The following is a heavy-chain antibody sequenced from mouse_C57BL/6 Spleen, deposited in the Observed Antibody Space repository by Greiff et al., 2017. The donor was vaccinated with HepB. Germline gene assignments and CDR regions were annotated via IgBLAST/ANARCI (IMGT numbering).Heavy chain of an antibody. J-gene: IGHJ4*01. D-gene: IGHD3-2*02. V-gene: IGHV1-82*01. CDR2: IYPGDGDT. CDR3: ARWDSSGYVRAMDY. CDR1: GYAFSSSW. Sequence: VQLQQSGPELVKPGASVKISCKASGYAFSSSWMNWVKQRPGKGLEWIGRIYPGDGDTNYNGKFKGKATLTADKSSSTAYMQLSSLTSEDSAVYFCARWDSSGYVRAMDYWGQGTSVTVSS.